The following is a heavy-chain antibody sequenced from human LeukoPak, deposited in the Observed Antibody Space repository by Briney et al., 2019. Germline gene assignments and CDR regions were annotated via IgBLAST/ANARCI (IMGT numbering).Heavy chain of an antibody. CDR3: ARTFERSEREVAGGIDY. Sequence: PSETLSLTCAVSGGSFSGYYWSWIRQPPGKGLEWIGEINHSGSTNYNPSLKSRVTISVDTSKNQFSLKLSSVTAADTAVYYCARTFERSEREVAGGIDYWGQGTLVTVSS. D-gene: IGHD5-12*01. V-gene: IGHV4-34*01. J-gene: IGHJ4*02. CDR2: INHSGST. CDR1: GGSFSGYY.